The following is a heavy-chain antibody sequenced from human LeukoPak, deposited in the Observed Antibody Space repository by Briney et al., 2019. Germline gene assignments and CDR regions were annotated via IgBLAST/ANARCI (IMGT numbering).Heavy chain of an antibody. J-gene: IGHJ5*02. V-gene: IGHV4-39*07. Sequence: KASETLSLTCTVSGGSISSSSYYWGWIRQPPGKGLEWIGSIYYSGSTNYNPSLKSRVTISVDTSKNQFSLKLSSVTAADTAVYYCARNAVAGKGWFDPWGQGTLVTVSS. D-gene: IGHD6-19*01. CDR1: GGSISSSSYY. CDR2: IYYSGST. CDR3: ARNAVAGKGWFDP.